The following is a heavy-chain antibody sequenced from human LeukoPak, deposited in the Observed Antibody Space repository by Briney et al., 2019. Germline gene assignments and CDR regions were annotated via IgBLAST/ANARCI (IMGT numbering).Heavy chain of an antibody. V-gene: IGHV1-18*01. CDR1: GYTFTSYG. J-gene: IGHJ4*02. CDR2: ISAYNGNT. D-gene: IGHD1-26*01. CDR3: AREEYSGSYYGTDY. Sequence: ASVKVSCKASGYTFTSYGISWVRQAPGQGLEWMGWISAYNGNTNYAQELQGRVTMTTDTSTSTAYMELRSLGSDDTAVYYCAREEYSGSYYGTDYWGQGTLVTVSS.